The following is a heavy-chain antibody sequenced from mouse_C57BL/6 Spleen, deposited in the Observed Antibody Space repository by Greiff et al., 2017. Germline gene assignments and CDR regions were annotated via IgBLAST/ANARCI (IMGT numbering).Heavy chain of an antibody. J-gene: IGHJ4*01. CDR2: INYDGSST. V-gene: IGHV5-16*01. D-gene: IGHD1-1*01. CDR3: ARDFSLYYGSSPYAMDY. Sequence: EVQVVESEGGLVQPGSSMKLSCTASGFTFSDYYMAWVRQVPEKGLEWVANINYDGSSTYYLDSLKSRFIISRDNAKNILYLQMSSLKSEDTATYYCARDFSLYYGSSPYAMDYWGQGTSVTVSS. CDR1: GFTFSDYY.